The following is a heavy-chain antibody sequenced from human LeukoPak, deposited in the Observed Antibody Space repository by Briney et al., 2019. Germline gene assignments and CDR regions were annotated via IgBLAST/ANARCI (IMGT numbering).Heavy chain of an antibody. V-gene: IGHV3-7*01. CDR3: ARQETSIYNGAFDI. J-gene: IGHJ3*02. Sequence: GGSLRLSCAVSGFTFSSYWMSWVRQAPGKGLEWVANIKKDGSEKYYVDSVKGRFTISRDNAKNSLYLQMNSLRADDTAVYHCARQETSIYNGAFDIWGQGTMVTVSS. D-gene: IGHD1-1*01. CDR2: IKKDGSEK. CDR1: GFTFSSYW.